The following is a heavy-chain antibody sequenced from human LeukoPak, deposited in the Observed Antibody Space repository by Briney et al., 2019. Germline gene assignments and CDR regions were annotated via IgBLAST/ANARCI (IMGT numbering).Heavy chain of an antibody. V-gene: IGHV7-4-1*02. CDR1: GYTFTSYA. CDR2: INTNTGNP. CDR3: ARRKAAYYMDV. Sequence: AASVKLSCKSSGYTFTSYAMNWVRHAPGQGLEWMGWINTNTGNPTYAQGFTGRFVFSLDTSVSTAYLQISSLKAEDTAVYYCARRKAAYYMDVWGKGTTVTVSS. J-gene: IGHJ6*03.